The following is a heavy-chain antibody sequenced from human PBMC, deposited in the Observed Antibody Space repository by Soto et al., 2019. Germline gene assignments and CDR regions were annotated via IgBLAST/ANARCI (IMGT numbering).Heavy chain of an antibody. CDR2: MNPNSGNT. D-gene: IGHD4-4*01. V-gene: IGHV1-8*01. J-gene: IGHJ6*03. CDR3: ARDRSGEYSNYDYYYYMDV. Sequence: QVQLVQSGAEVKKPGASVKVSCKASGYTFTSYDINWVRQATGQGLEWMGWMNPNSGNTGYAQKFQGRVTMTRNTSISTAYMELSSLRSEDTAVYYCARDRSGEYSNYDYYYYMDVWGKGTTVTVSS. CDR1: GYTFTSYD.